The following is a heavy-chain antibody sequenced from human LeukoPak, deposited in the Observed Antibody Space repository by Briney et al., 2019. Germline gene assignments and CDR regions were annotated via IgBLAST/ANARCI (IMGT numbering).Heavy chain of an antibody. CDR2: INPNSGGA. CDR3: ARDFERPDY. J-gene: IGHJ4*02. Sequence: ASVKVSCKASGYTFTDYYIHWVRQAPGQGLEWMGRINPNSGGANYAQKFQGRVTMTRDTSISTAYMELRRLRSDDTAVYYCARDFERPDYWGQGTLVTVSS. CDR1: GYTFTDYY. V-gene: IGHV1-2*06.